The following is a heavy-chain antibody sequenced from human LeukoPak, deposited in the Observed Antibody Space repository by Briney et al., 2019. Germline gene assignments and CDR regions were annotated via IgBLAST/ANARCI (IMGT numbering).Heavy chain of an antibody. CDR1: GGTFSSYA. CDR2: IIPIFGTA. CDR3: ARDQSYCSGGSCSLFDY. J-gene: IGHJ4*02. D-gene: IGHD2-15*01. V-gene: IGHV1-69*13. Sequence: ASVKVSCKASGGTFSSYAISWVRQAPRQGLEWMGGIIPIFGTANYAQKFQGRVTITADESTSTAYMELSSLRSEDTAVYYCARDQSYCSGGSCSLFDYWGQGTLVTVSS.